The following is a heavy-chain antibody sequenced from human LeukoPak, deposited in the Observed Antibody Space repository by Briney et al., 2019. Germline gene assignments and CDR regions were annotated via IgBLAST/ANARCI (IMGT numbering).Heavy chain of an antibody. CDR3: AINPGDYDDFDY. D-gene: IGHD4-17*01. Sequence: GGSLRLSCAASGFTFSVYAMHWVRQAPGKGLEWVALMSYDGTNQYNADSVKGRFTISRDNSNNMLYLQMNSLRADDTALYYCAINPGDYDDFDYWGQGTLVTVSS. V-gene: IGHV3-30*04. CDR2: MSYDGTNQ. CDR1: GFTFSVYA. J-gene: IGHJ4*02.